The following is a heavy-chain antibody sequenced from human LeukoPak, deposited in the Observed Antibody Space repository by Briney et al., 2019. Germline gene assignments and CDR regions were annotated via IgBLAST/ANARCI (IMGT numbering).Heavy chain of an antibody. V-gene: IGHV3-23*01. CDR3: AKGDRGHCTGAKCYPFDY. CDR1: GFTFANYV. J-gene: IGHJ4*02. D-gene: IGHD2-8*02. Sequence: GGSLRLSCAASGFTFANYVLNWVRQAPGGGLEWVASITEASGRGGVYYADSVKRRFTISRDNSKHTVYLQMSSLRADATAVYHCAKGDRGHCTGAKCYPFDYWGQGTVVTVSS. CDR2: ITEASGRGGV.